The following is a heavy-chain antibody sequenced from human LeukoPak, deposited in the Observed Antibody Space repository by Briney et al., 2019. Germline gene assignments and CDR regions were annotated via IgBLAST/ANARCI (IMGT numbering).Heavy chain of an antibody. CDR3: ARGYSGWDAFDI. Sequence: SETLSLTCTVSGASISSTTYYWGWIRQPPRKGLEWIASIYYSGSTYYNPSLKSRVTISVDTSKNQFSLKLSSVTAADTAVYYCARGYSGWDAFDIWGQGTMVTVSS. CDR2: IYYSGST. J-gene: IGHJ3*02. V-gene: IGHV4-39*07. CDR1: GASISSTTYY. D-gene: IGHD6-19*01.